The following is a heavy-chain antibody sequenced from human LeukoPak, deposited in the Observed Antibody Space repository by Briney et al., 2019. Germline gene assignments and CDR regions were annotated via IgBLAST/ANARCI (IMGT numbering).Heavy chain of an antibody. CDR1: GYTFTGYY. CDR3: ARDIVVVPARGRGNWFDP. CDR2: INPNSGGT. J-gene: IGHJ5*02. V-gene: IGHV1-2*02. D-gene: IGHD2-2*01. Sequence: ASVKVSCKASGYTFTGYYMHWVRQAPGQGLEWMGWINPNSGGTNYAQKFQGRVTMTRDTSISTAYMELSRLRSDDTAVYYCARDIVVVPARGRGNWFDPWGQGTLVTVSS.